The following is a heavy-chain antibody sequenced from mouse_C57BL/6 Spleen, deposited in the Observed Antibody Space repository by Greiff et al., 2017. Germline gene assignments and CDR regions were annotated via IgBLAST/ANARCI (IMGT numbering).Heavy chain of an antibody. J-gene: IGHJ4*01. CDR3: ARGLVDY. CDR2: INPSTGGT. CDR1: GYSFTGYY. V-gene: IGHV1-42*01. Sequence: EVQLQQSGPELVKPGASVKISCKASGYSFTGYYMNWVKQSPEKSLEWIGEINPSTGGTTYNQKFKAKATLTVDKSSSTAYMQLKSLTSEDSAVYYCARGLVDYWGQGTSVTVSS.